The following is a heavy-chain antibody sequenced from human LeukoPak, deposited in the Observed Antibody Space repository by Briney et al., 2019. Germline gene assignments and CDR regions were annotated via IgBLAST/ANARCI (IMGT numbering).Heavy chain of an antibody. J-gene: IGHJ4*02. Sequence: SETLSLTCAVYGGSFSGYYWSWIRQPPGKGLEWIGEINHSGSTNYNPSLKSRVTISVDTSKNQFSLKLSSVTAAETAVYYCARAHPGGPADIVVVPAALNFDYWGQGTLVTVSS. CDR1: GGSFSGYY. CDR3: ARAHPGGPADIVVVPAALNFDY. V-gene: IGHV4-34*01. CDR2: INHSGST. D-gene: IGHD2-2*01.